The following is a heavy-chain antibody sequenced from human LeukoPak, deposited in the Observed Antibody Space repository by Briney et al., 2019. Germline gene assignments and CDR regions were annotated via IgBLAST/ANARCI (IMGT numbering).Heavy chain of an antibody. V-gene: IGHV3-23*01. D-gene: IGHD3-3*01. CDR3: AKGLTIFGVVTPTYYFDY. CDR1: GFTFSSYA. J-gene: IGHJ4*02. CDR2: ISGSGGST. Sequence: PGGSLRLSCAASGFTFSSYAMSWVRQAPGKGLEWVSAISGSGGSTYYADSVKGRFTISRDNSKNTLYLQMNSLRAEDTAVYYCAKGLTIFGVVTPTYYFDYWGQGTLVTVSS.